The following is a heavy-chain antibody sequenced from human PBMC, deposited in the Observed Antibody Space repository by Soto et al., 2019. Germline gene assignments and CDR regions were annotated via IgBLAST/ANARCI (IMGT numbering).Heavy chain of an antibody. V-gene: IGHV4-34*01. Sequence: ETLSLTCAVYGGSFSGYYWSWIRQPPGKGLEWIGEINHSGSTNYNPSLKSRVTISVDTSKNQFSLKLSSVTAADTAVYYCARGLYYFDDWGQRTLVTVSS. CDR3: ARGLYYFDD. CDR2: INHSGST. J-gene: IGHJ4*02. CDR1: GGSFSGYY.